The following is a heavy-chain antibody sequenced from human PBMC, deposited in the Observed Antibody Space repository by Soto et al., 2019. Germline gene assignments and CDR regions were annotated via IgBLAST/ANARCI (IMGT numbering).Heavy chain of an antibody. CDR2: FDPEDGET. Sequence: ASVKVSCKVSGYTLTELSMHWVRQAPGKGLEWMGGFDPEDGETIYEQKKKGRVTMTEDTSTDTAYMELSSLISEDTAVYYCVSAPNWFDPWGQGTLVTVSS. CDR1: GYTLTELS. V-gene: IGHV1-24*01. CDR3: VSAPNWFDP. J-gene: IGHJ5*02.